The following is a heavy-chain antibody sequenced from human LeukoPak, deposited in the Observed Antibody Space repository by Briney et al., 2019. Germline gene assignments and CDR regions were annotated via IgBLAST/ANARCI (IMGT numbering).Heavy chain of an antibody. D-gene: IGHD3-3*01. CDR1: GGSISSGSYY. CDR3: ARALPSAVTIFGVVPVVGWFDP. CDR2: IYTSGGT. Sequence: PSETLSLTCTVSGGSISSGSYYWRWIRQPAGKGLEWIGRIYTSGGTNYNPSLHSRVTISVDTSNNHFSLKLSSVTAADTAVYYCARALPSAVTIFGVVPVVGWFDPWGQGTLVTVSS. V-gene: IGHV4-61*02. J-gene: IGHJ5*02.